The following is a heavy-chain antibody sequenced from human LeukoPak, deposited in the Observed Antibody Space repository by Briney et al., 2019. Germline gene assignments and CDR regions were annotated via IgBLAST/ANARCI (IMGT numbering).Heavy chain of an antibody. J-gene: IGHJ4*02. CDR1: GFTFSNAW. CDR3: APVEQWPGRALLY. CDR2: IRRESEGGTA. V-gene: IGHV3-15*01. D-gene: IGHD6-19*01. Sequence: GGSLRLSCAASGFTFSNAWMSWVRQAPGKGLEWVGRIRRESEGGTADYAAPVKGRFIISRDDSKRTVSLQMNSLRNDDTAVYYCAPVEQWPGRALLYWGQGAPVTVSS.